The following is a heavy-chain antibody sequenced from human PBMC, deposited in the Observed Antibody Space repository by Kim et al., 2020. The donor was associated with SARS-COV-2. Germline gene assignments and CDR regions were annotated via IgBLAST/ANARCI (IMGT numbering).Heavy chain of an antibody. CDR2: ISPGSDYM. J-gene: IGHJ4*02. D-gene: IGHD3-22*01. CDR3: ARELENSRSRRGL. Sequence: GGSLRLSCVVSRFTFSTYAMNWFRQAPGKGLEWLSYISPGSDYMYYARSVKGRFTISRDNAKDSLYLQMNSLRDEDTAVYYCARELENSRSRRGLWGQGTQVTVSP. V-gene: IGHV3-21*05. CDR1: RFTFSTYA.